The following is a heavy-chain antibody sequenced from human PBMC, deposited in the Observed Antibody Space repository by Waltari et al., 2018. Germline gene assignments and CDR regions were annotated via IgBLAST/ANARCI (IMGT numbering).Heavy chain of an antibody. Sequence: QVQLVQSGAEVTKPGASVKVSCKASGSPFTGSYMHWVRQAPGQGLEWMGWINPNSGGTNYAQKFQGRVTMTRDTSISTAYMELSRLRSDDTAVYYCARDHHSRGGDAFDIWGQGTMVTVSS. CDR1: GSPFTGSY. CDR2: INPNSGGT. V-gene: IGHV1-2*02. CDR3: ARDHHSRGGDAFDI. J-gene: IGHJ3*02.